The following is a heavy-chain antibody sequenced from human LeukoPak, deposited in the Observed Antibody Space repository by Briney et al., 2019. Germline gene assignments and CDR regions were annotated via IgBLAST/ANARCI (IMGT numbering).Heavy chain of an antibody. CDR1: GGTFSSYA. V-gene: IGHV1-69*04. J-gene: IGHJ4*02. D-gene: IGHD3-10*01. CDR2: IIPILGIA. CDR3: ARDRNVVWFGELLYPYYFDY. Sequence: ASVKVSCKASGGTFSSYAISWVRQAPGQGLEWMGRIIPILGIANYAQKFQGRVTITADKSTGTAYMELSSLRSEDTAVYYYARDRNVVWFGELLYPYYFDYWGQGTLVTVSS.